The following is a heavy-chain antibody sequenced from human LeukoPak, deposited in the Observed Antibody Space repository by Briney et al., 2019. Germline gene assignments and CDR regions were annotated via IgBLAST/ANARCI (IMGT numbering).Heavy chain of an antibody. Sequence: ASVKVSCKASGGTFSSYAISWVRQAPGQGVEWMGGIIPIFGTANYAQKFQGRVTITADESTSTAYMELSSLRSEDTAVYYCARDGSSSWDSSGYYLNWFDPWGQGTLVTVSS. V-gene: IGHV1-69*13. CDR2: IIPIFGTA. D-gene: IGHD3-22*01. CDR1: GGTFSSYA. CDR3: ARDGSSSWDSSGYYLNWFDP. J-gene: IGHJ5*02.